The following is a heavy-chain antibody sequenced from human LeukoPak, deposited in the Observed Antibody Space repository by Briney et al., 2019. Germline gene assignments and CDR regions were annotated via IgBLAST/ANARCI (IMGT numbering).Heavy chain of an antibody. CDR3: AREIYGGNERPYYGMDV. V-gene: IGHV1-18*01. CDR1: GYTFTSYG. CDR2: ISAYNGNT. J-gene: IGHJ6*02. Sequence: ASVNVSCKTSGYTFTSYGIGWVRQAPGQGLEWMGWISAYNGNTNYAQKLQGRVTMTTDTSTSTAYMELRSLRSDDTAVYYCAREIYGGNERPYYGMDVGGQGTTSTVSS. D-gene: IGHD4-23*01.